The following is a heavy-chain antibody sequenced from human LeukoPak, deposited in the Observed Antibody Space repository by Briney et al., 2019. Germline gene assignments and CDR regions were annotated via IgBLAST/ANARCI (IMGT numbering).Heavy chain of an antibody. V-gene: IGHV1-2*02. CDR1: GYTFTGYY. CDR3: ARGQAYYYDSSARAFDI. J-gene: IGHJ3*02. Sequence: ASEKVSCKASGYTFTGYYMHWVRQAPGQGLEWMGWINPNSGGTNYAQKFQGRVTMTRDTSISTAYMELSRLRSDDTAVYYCARGQAYYYDSSARAFDIWGQGTMVTVSS. D-gene: IGHD3-22*01. CDR2: INPNSGGT.